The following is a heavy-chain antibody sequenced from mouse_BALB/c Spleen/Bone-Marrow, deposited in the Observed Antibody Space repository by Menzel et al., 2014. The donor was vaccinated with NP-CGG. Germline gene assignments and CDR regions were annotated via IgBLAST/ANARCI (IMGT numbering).Heavy chain of an antibody. CDR1: GFSLTGYA. CDR2: IWGDGST. Sequence: VQLVESGPGLVVPSQSLSITCAVSGFSLTGYAVNWVRQPPGKGLEWLGMIWGDGSTDYKSVFKSRLTISKDNSKSQVFLKMNSLQTEDIATYYCARDQEYRNYYCAMDYWGQGISVTVSS. V-gene: IGHV2-6-7*01. CDR3: ARDQEYRNYYCAMDY. D-gene: IGHD2-10*02. J-gene: IGHJ4*01.